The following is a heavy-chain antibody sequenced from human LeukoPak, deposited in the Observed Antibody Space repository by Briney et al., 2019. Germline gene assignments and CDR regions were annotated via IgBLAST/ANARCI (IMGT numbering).Heavy chain of an antibody. CDR3: ARGGSSWDRPFENWFDP. V-gene: IGHV1-2*04. Sequence: ASVKVSCKASGYTFTGYYMHWVRQAPGQGLEWMGWINPNSGGTNYAQKFQGWVTMTRDTSISTAYMELSRLRSDDTAVYYCARGGSSWDRPFENWFDPWGQGTLVTVSS. D-gene: IGHD6-13*01. J-gene: IGHJ5*02. CDR2: INPNSGGT. CDR1: GYTFTGYY.